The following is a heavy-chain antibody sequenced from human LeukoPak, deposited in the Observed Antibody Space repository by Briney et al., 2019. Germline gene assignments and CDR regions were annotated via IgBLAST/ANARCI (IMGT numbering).Heavy chain of an antibody. CDR1: GFTFSRYS. Sequence: PGGSLRLSCAASGFTFSRYSMNWVRQAPGKGLECVSYISSSGSTIYYADSVKGRFTISRDNAKNSLYLQMNSLRAEDTAVYYCAREELQAFDYWGQGTLVTVSS. CDR3: AREELQAFDY. J-gene: IGHJ4*02. CDR2: ISSSGSTI. D-gene: IGHD1-26*01. V-gene: IGHV3-48*04.